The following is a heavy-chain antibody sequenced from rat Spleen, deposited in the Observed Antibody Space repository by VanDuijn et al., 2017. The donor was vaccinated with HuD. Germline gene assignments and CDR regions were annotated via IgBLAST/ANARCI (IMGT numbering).Heavy chain of an antibody. CDR3: TCTTYISNWFAY. J-gene: IGHJ3*01. CDR1: GFTFSYAW. Sequence: EVQLVETGGSLVQPGKSLKLTCATSGFTFSYAWMHWVRQSPEKQLEWVAQIKAKSNNYATYYAESVKGRFTISRDDSKSSVYLQMSSLKEEDTAIYYCTCTTYISNWFAYWGQGTLVTVSS. D-gene: IGHD1-2*01. V-gene: IGHV6-8*01. CDR2: IKAKSNNYAT.